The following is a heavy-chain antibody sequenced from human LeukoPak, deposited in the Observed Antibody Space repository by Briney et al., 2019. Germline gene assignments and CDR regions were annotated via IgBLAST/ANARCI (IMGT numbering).Heavy chain of an antibody. Sequence: GGSLRLSCAASGFIFRSYAMTWVRQAPGKGLEWVSAISGSGVSTYYADSVKGRFTISRDNSKNTLYLQMNSLRAEDTAVYYCAKSSRPVITTTSDWFDPWGQGTLVTVSS. CDR3: AKSSRPVITTTSDWFDP. D-gene: IGHD3-22*01. CDR2: ISGSGVST. V-gene: IGHV3-23*01. CDR1: GFIFRSYA. J-gene: IGHJ5*02.